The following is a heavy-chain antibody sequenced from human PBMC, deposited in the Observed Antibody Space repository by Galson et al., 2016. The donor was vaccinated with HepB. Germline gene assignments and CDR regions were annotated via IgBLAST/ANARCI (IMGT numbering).Heavy chain of an antibody. CDR3: ARDSRDYYGDYAVPYYFDY. J-gene: IGHJ4*02. CDR1: GYTFTNYG. Sequence: SVKVSCKASGYTFTNYGISWVRQAPGQGLEWMGWTSPYSGYTHFAQNLQGRVTMTTDTSTSTAYMELRRLRSDDTAVYYCARDSRDYYGDYAVPYYFDYWGQGTLVTVSS. V-gene: IGHV1-18*04. D-gene: IGHD4-17*01. CDR2: TSPYSGYT.